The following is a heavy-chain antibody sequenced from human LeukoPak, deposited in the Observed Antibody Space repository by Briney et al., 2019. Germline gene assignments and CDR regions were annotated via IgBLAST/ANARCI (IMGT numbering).Heavy chain of an antibody. J-gene: IGHJ4*02. D-gene: IGHD1-1*01. CDR3: ARSTAGLDY. CDR2: IKQDGSEQ. Sequence: PGGSLRLSCAASGFTFSKYWMSWVRQAPGKGLEWVGNIKQDGSEQYYVDSMRGRFTISRDNAKNSLYLQMSGLRAEDTAVYYCARSTAGLDYWGQGTLVTVSS. CDR1: GFTFSKYW. V-gene: IGHV3-7*01.